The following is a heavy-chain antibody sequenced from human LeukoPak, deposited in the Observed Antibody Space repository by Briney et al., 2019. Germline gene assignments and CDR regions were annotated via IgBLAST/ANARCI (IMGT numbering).Heavy chain of an antibody. D-gene: IGHD2-21*01. J-gene: IGHJ4*01. CDR1: GFTFSNYA. Sequence: PGRSLRLSCAASGFTFSNYAMHWVRQAPGKGLEWVTFISYSGSNKYYADSVKGRFTISRDKSKNTLYLQMNSLRTEETAMYFCTRAPRRVGAAVVELDYWGQGSLVTVSS. V-gene: IGHV3-30-3*01. CDR2: ISYSGSNK. CDR3: TRAPRRVGAAVVELDY.